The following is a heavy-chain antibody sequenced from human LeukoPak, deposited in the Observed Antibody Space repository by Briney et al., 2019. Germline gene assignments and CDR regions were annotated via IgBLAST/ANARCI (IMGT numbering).Heavy chain of an antibody. CDR2: LGSSGGTT. CDR3: AALSYDFWSGINWFDP. D-gene: IGHD3-3*01. CDR1: GFTLSICA. Sequence: GGSLRLSCGASGFTLSICAVSWVRQAPGQGLEWVSALGSSGGTTDYADSVKGRFTISRDDSKNPLQLQMNSLRVEDTAVYYCAALSYDFWSGINWFDPWGQGTLVTVSP. J-gene: IGHJ5*02. V-gene: IGHV3-23*01.